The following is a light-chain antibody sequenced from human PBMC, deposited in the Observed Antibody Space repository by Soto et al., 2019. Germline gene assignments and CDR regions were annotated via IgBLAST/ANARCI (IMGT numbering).Light chain of an antibody. J-gene: IGKJ5*01. CDR3: QQRNVWPPIT. CDR2: DST. CDR1: QGITSY. Sequence: AIQLTQSPSSLSASVGDSVTITCRASQGITSYLAWYQQRSGKPPRLVIYDSTLRANGVPDRFAGSRSGTEFTLTINSLEPEDFAVYYCQQRNVWPPITFGQGTRLEI. V-gene: IGKV1-13*02.